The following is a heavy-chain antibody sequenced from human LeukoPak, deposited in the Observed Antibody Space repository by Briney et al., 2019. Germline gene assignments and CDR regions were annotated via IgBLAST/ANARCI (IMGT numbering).Heavy chain of an antibody. V-gene: IGHV4-38-2*01. J-gene: IGHJ3*02. CDR2: IYHSGST. CDR3: ASPPLLYYDSSGYYRTDAFDI. Sequence: SEALSLTCAVSGYSISSGYYWGWIRQPPGKGLEWIGSIYHSGSTYYNPSLKSRVTISVDTSKNQFSLKLSSVTAADTAVYYCASPPLLYYDSSGYYRTDAFDIWGQGTMVTVSS. D-gene: IGHD3-22*01. CDR1: GYSISSGYY.